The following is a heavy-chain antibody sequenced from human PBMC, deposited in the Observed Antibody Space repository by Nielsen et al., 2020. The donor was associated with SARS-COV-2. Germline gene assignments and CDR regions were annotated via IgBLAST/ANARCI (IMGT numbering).Heavy chain of an antibody. V-gene: IGHV4-39*07. Sequence: ESLKISCTVSGGSISSSSYYWGWIRQPPGKGLEWIGSIYYSGSTYYNPSLKSRVTISVDTSKNQFSLKLSSVTAADTAVYYCAREYCSGGSCYSAHDAFDIWGQGTMVTVSS. J-gene: IGHJ3*02. CDR1: GGSISSSSYY. CDR2: IYYSGST. CDR3: AREYCSGGSCYSAHDAFDI. D-gene: IGHD2-15*01.